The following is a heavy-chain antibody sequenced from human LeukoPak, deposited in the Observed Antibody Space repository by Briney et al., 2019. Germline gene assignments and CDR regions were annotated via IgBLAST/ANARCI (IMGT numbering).Heavy chain of an antibody. V-gene: IGHV3-33*01. Sequence: GGSLRLSCAASGFTFSSYGMHWVRQAPGKGLEWVAVIWYDGSNKYYADSVKGRFTISRDNSKNTLYLQMNSLRAEDTAVYYCARDTVTDPYYYYGMDVWDQGTTVTVSS. D-gene: IGHD4-11*01. CDR2: IWYDGSNK. CDR3: ARDTVTDPYYYYGMDV. J-gene: IGHJ6*02. CDR1: GFTFSSYG.